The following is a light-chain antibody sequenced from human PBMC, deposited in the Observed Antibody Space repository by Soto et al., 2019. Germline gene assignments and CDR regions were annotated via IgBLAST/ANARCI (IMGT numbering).Light chain of an antibody. CDR2: GAS. J-gene: IGKJ1*01. V-gene: IGKV3-20*01. CDR1: QSFSSNY. Sequence: EIVLTQSPGTLSLSPGERATLSCRASQSFSSNYLAWYQQKPGQAPRLLISGASSRATGIPDRFSGSGSGTDFSLTISRLEPEDFAVYFCQQYGNSLCTFGQGPKVEIK. CDR3: QQYGNSLCT.